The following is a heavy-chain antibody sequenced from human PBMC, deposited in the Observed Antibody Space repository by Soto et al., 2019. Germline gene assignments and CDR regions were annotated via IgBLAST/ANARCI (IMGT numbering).Heavy chain of an antibody. D-gene: IGHD2-15*01. V-gene: IGHV4-34*01. CDR2: INHSGST. CDR1: GGSFSGYY. J-gene: IGHJ5*02. Sequence: PSETLSLTCAVYGGSFSGYYWSWIRQPPGKGLEWIGEINHSGSTNYNPSLKSRVTISVDTSKNQFSLKLTSVTAADTAIYYCARDRVVDATFSKYNRFDPWGQGTLVTVSS. CDR3: ARDRVVDATFSKYNRFDP.